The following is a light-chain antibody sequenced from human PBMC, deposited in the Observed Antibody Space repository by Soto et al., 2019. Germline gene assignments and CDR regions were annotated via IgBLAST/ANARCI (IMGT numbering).Light chain of an antibody. Sequence: EIVLTQSPATLSVSPGERVTLSCRASQSVDINLAWYQQKPGQAPRLLIYGASTRATDMSGTFSGRGSGTEFTLTISNLRPEDFEVYYCQQYRSWPRTFGQGTKVDIK. CDR2: GAS. V-gene: IGKV3-15*01. CDR3: QQYRSWPRT. J-gene: IGKJ1*01. CDR1: QSVDIN.